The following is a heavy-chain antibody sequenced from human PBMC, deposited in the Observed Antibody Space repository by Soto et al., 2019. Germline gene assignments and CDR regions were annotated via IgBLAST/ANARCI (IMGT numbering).Heavy chain of an antibody. J-gene: IGHJ5*02. D-gene: IGHD3-10*01. CDR2: MNPNSGNT. Sequence: QVQLVQSGAEVKKPGASVKVSCKASGYTFTSYDINWVRQATGQGLEWMGWMNPNSGNTGYAQKFQGRVTMTRNTSISTAYMGLSSLRSEDTAVYYCARGVWFGETDLNWFDPWGQGTLVTVSS. CDR1: GYTFTSYD. CDR3: ARGVWFGETDLNWFDP. V-gene: IGHV1-8*01.